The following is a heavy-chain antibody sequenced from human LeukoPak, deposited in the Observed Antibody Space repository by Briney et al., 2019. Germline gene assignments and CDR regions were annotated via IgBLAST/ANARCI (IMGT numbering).Heavy chain of an antibody. D-gene: IGHD6-19*01. CDR3: ANLPVGSSGWYDY. CDR2: ISGSGGST. V-gene: IGHV3-23*01. CDR1: GFTFSSYA. Sequence: GGSLRLSCAASGFTFSSYAMSWVRQAPGKGLEGVSAISGSGGSTYYADSVKGRFTISRDNSKNTLYLQMNSLRAEDTAVYYCANLPVGSSGWYDYWGQGTLVAVSS. J-gene: IGHJ4*02.